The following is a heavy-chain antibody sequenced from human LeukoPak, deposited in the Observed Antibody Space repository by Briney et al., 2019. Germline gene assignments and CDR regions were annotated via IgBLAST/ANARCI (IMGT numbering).Heavy chain of an antibody. D-gene: IGHD3-10*01. V-gene: IGHV3-33*01. CDR1: GFTFSSYG. Sequence: GGSLRLSCAASGFTFSSYGMHWLRPAPGKGLEWVAVIWYDGSNKYYADSVKGRFTISRDNSKNTLYLQMNSLRAEDTAVYYCASLGTGSGSYSSDYWGQGTLVTVSS. CDR2: IWYDGSNK. J-gene: IGHJ4*02. CDR3: ASLGTGSGSYSSDY.